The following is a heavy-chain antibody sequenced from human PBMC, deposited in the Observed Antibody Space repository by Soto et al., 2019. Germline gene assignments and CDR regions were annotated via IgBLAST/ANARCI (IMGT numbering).Heavy chain of an antibody. Sequence: PSETLSLTCTVSGGSISSGDYYWSWIRQPPGKGLEWIGYIYYSGSTYYNPSLKSRVTISVDTSKNQFSLKLSSVTAADTAVYYCARGENWNFSLYWGQGTLVTVSS. V-gene: IGHV4-30-4*01. J-gene: IGHJ4*02. CDR1: GGSISSGDYY. CDR3: ARGENWNFSLY. CDR2: IYYSGST. D-gene: IGHD1-7*01.